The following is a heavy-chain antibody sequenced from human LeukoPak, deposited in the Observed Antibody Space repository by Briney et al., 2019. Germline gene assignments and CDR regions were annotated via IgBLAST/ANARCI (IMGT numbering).Heavy chain of an antibody. CDR3: ARHIGGRYYYYYMDV. D-gene: IGHD3-16*02. V-gene: IGHV4-39*01. Sequence: PSETLSLTCTVSGGSISSSSYYWGWIRQPPGKGLEWIGSIYYSGSTYYNPSLKSRVTISVDTSKNQFSLKLSSVTAADTAVYYCARHIGGRYYYYYMDVWGKGTTVTISS. CDR1: GGSISSSSYY. J-gene: IGHJ6*03. CDR2: IYYSGST.